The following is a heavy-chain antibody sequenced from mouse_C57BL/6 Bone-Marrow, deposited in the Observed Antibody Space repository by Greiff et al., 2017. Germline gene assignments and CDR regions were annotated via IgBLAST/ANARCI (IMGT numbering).Heavy chain of an antibody. J-gene: IGHJ4*01. CDR1: GYAFSSSW. CDR2: IYPGDGDT. Sequence: QVQLQQSGPELVKPGASVKISCKASGYAFSSSWMNWVKQRPGKGLEWIGRIYPGDGDTNYNGKFKGKATLTADKSSSPAYMPLSSLTSEASAVYICEREGGNYYGPYAMAYWGQGTSVTVSS. D-gene: IGHD1-1*01. V-gene: IGHV1-82*01. CDR3: EREGGNYYGPYAMAY.